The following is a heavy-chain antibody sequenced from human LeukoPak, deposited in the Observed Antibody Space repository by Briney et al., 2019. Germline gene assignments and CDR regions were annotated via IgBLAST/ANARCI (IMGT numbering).Heavy chain of an antibody. Sequence: PGGSLRLSCAASGFTFSSYSMNWVRQAPGKGLEWVSGLDWNGGSTNYADSVKGRFTISRDNAKSSLLLQMNSLRAEDTALYYCARHEKHCFGGSCYFDYWGPGTLVSVPS. J-gene: IGHJ4*02. CDR1: GFTFSSYS. D-gene: IGHD2-15*01. V-gene: IGHV3-20*04. CDR3: ARHEKHCFGGSCYFDY. CDR2: LDWNGGST.